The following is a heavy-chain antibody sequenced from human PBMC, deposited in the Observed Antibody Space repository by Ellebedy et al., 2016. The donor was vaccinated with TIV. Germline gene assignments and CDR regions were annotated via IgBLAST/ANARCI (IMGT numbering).Heavy chain of an antibody. CDR3: AKIGVIHTRDSYFDY. D-gene: IGHD3-22*01. V-gene: IGHV3-23*01. CDR2: ISGSGGST. Sequence: GESLKISXAASGFTFSSYAMSWVRQAPGKGLEWVSAISGSGGSTYYADSVKGRFTISRDNSKNTLYLQMNSLRAEDTAVYYCAKIGVIHTRDSYFDYWGQGTLVTVSS. CDR1: GFTFSSYA. J-gene: IGHJ4*02.